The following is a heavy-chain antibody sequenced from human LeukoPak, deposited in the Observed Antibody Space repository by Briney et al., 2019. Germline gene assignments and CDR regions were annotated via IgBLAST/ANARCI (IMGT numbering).Heavy chain of an antibody. D-gene: IGHD4-23*01. Sequence: PGGSLRLSCAASGFTFSTYGMSWVRQAPGKGLEWVSAISGRDSNTYYADSVEGRFIISRDNSKNTLYLQMNSLRAEDTAVYYCAKRFDYGGEGNYFDYWGQGTPVTVSS. CDR1: GFTFSTYG. J-gene: IGHJ4*02. V-gene: IGHV3-23*01. CDR2: ISGRDSNT. CDR3: AKRFDYGGEGNYFDY.